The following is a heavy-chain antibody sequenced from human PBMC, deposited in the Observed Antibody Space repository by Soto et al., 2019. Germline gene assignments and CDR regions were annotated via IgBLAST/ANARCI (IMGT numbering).Heavy chain of an antibody. Sequence: SGPTLVNPTQTLALTCSFSGFSLSTSGVGVGWIRPPPGKALEWLAHIYWSGVEHYPASPKSRLSTTKDTSKNQVVITMTNMDPVDTATYYCARGLAACPVSAFDIWGQGTMVTVSS. V-gene: IGHV2-5*01. CDR2: IYWSGVE. D-gene: IGHD6-6*01. CDR3: ARGLAACPVSAFDI. J-gene: IGHJ3*02. CDR1: GFSLSTSGVG.